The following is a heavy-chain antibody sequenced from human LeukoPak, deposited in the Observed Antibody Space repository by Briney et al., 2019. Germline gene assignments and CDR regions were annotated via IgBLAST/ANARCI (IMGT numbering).Heavy chain of an antibody. D-gene: IGHD5-18*01. J-gene: IGHJ4*02. CDR2: ISSNGGST. Sequence: GGSLRLSCSASGFTFSSYAMHWVRQAPGKGLEYVSAISSNGGSTYYADSVKGRFTISRDNSKNTLYLQMSSLKAEDTAVYYCVKGMDIAMVSAFDYWGQGTLVTVSS. V-gene: IGHV3-64D*09. CDR3: VKGMDIAMVSAFDY. CDR1: GFTFSSYA.